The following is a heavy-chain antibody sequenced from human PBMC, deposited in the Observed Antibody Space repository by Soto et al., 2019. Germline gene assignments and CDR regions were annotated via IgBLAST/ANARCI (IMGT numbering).Heavy chain of an antibody. CDR3: ARGRRYCSSTSCYHYYGMDV. J-gene: IGHJ6*02. CDR2: IWYDGSNK. D-gene: IGHD2-2*01. Sequence: PGGSLRLSWAASGFTFSSYGMHWVRQAPGKGLEWVAVIWYDGSNKYYADSVKGRFTISRDNSKNTLYLQMNSLRAEDTAVYYCARGRRYCSSTSCYHYYGMDVWGQGTTVTVSS. V-gene: IGHV3-33*01. CDR1: GFTFSSYG.